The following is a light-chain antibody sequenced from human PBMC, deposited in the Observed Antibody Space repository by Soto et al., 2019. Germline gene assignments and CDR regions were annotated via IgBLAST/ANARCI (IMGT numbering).Light chain of an antibody. J-gene: IGLJ1*01. CDR3: CSYAGSSTYV. CDR2: EDT. V-gene: IGLV2-23*01. Sequence: QSALTQPPSVSGSPGQSVTISCTGTSSDVGSYNLVSWYQQHPGKAPKLMIYEDTKRPSGVSNRFSGSKSGNMASLTISGLQAEDEADYYCCSYAGSSTYVFGTGTKVTVL. CDR1: SSDVGSYNL.